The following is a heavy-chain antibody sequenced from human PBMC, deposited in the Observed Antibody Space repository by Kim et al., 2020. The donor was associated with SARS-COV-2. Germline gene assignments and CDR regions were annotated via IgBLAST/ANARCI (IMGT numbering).Heavy chain of an antibody. D-gene: IGHD3-22*01. Sequence: SETLSLTCAVYGGSFSGYYWSWIRQPPGKGLEWIGEINHSGSTNYNPSLKSRVTISVDTSKNQFSLKLSSVTAADTAVYYCARGRGWYDTTGYYAFDIWGQGTMVTVSS. CDR3: ARGRGWYDTTGYYAFDI. J-gene: IGHJ3*02. V-gene: IGHV4-34*01. CDR2: INHSGST. CDR1: GGSFSGYY.